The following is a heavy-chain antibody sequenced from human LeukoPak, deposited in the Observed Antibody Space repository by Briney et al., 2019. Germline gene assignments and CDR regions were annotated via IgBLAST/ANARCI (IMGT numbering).Heavy chain of an antibody. CDR2: IKQGGSEK. CDR1: GFTFSSYG. CDR3: ARERGQWLVRYYYGMDV. J-gene: IGHJ6*02. D-gene: IGHD6-19*01. Sequence: GGSLRLSCAASGFTFSSYGMHWVRQAPGKGLEWVANIKQGGSEKYYVDSVKGRFTISRDNAKNSLYLQMNSLRAEDTAVYYCARERGQWLVRYYYGMDVWGQGTTVTVSS. V-gene: IGHV3-7*03.